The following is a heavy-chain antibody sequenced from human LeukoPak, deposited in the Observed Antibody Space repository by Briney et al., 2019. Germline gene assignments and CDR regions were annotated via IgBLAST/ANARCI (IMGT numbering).Heavy chain of an antibody. V-gene: IGHV3-23*01. CDR1: GFTFDDYA. D-gene: IGHD3-10*01. J-gene: IGHJ4*02. CDR2: ISGSGGST. CDR3: AKDGYGSGSIDY. Sequence: PGGSLRLSCAASGFTFDDYAMHWVRQAPGKGLEWVSAISGSGGSTYYADSVKGRFTISRDNSKNTLYLQMNSLRAEDTAVYYCAKDGYGSGSIDYWGQGTLVTVSS.